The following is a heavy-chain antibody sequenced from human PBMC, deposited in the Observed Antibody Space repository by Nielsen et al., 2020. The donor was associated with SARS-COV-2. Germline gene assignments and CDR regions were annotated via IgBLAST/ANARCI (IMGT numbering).Heavy chain of an antibody. Sequence: WIRQPPGKGLEWIGEIYHSGSTNYNPSLKSRVTISVDKSKNQFSLKLSSVTAADTAVYYCARQGSITIFGVVIPGYYYYGMDVWGQGTTVTVSS. J-gene: IGHJ6*02. CDR2: IYHSGST. V-gene: IGHV4-4*02. CDR3: ARQGSITIFGVVIPGYYYYGMDV. D-gene: IGHD3-3*01.